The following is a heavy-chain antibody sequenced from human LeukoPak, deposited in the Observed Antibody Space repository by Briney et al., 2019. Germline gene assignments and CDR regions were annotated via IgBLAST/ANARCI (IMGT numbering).Heavy chain of an antibody. D-gene: IGHD2-2*02. CDR2: ISWDGGNT. CDR1: GFTFDDYG. V-gene: IGHV3-43D*03. J-gene: IGHJ4*02. Sequence: GGSLRVSCAASGFTFDDYGMHWVRQAPGQGLEWVSLISWDGGNTFYADSMQGRFTISRDNSKNSQYLQMNSLRAEDSACYYCAKAAVRYTTRWNNFDYWGQGTLVTVSS. CDR3: AKAAVRYTTRWNNFDY.